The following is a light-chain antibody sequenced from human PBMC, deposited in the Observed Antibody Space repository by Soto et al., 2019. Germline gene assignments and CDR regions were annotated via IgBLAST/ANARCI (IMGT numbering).Light chain of an antibody. J-gene: IGKJ5*01. CDR3: QHYDSLPIT. Sequence: EIVMTQSTATLSVSPGEGATLSCRASQGIGDTLAWYQQKPGQPPRLLIYGASSRATGIPDRFSGSGSGTDFTLTISRLEPEDFAVFYCQHYDSLPITFGKGTRLEIK. CDR1: QGIGDT. CDR2: GAS. V-gene: IGKV3-20*01.